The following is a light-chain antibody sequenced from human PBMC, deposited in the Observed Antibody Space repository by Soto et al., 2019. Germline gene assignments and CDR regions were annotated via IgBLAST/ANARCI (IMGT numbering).Light chain of an antibody. J-gene: IGKJ4*01. CDR3: QQSQLTPLT. CDR1: HDISRY. CDR2: IAS. V-gene: IGKV1-39*01. Sequence: DLQMTQSPSYLYASVGDRVTITCRASHDISRYLNWFQLKPGKAPKLLIYIASSLQSGVPTRFSGSGSGTDFTLTIDGLQPEDFATYFCQQSQLTPLTFGGGTRVQIK.